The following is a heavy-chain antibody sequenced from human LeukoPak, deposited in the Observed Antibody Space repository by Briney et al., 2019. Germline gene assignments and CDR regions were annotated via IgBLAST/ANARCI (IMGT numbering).Heavy chain of an antibody. V-gene: IGHV4-4*07. D-gene: IGHD2-2*01. CDR2: IYTSGST. CDR1: GGSISSYY. J-gene: IGHJ6*02. Sequence: AETLSLTCTVSGGSISSYYWIWIRQPSGKGLEWIGRIYTSGSTNYNPSLKSRVTMSVDTSKNQFSLKLSYVTAADTAVYYCASSYPNYYYYGMDVWGQGTTVTVSS. CDR3: ASSYPNYYYYGMDV.